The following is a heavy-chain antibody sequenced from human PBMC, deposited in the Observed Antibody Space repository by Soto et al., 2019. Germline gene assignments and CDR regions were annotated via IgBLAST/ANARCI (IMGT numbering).Heavy chain of an antibody. CDR3: ARTYYDFWSGYYHNNWFDP. Sequence: SETLSLTCTVSGGSISSGGYYWSWIRQHPGKGLEWIGYIYYSGSTYYNPSLKSRVTISVDTSKNQFSLKLSSVTAADTAVYYCARTYYDFWSGYYHNNWFDPWGQGTLVTVSS. J-gene: IGHJ5*02. V-gene: IGHV4-31*03. D-gene: IGHD3-3*01. CDR1: GGSISSGGYY. CDR2: IYYSGST.